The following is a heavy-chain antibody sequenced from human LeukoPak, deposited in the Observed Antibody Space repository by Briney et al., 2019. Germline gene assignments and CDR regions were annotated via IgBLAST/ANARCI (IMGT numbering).Heavy chain of an antibody. Sequence: GGSLRLSCAASGFTFDDYGMSWVRQGPGKGLEWVANMKEDGSVSYYADSEQGRFTISRDNTRNSLYLQMNSLKVEDTAAYYCARDSTPYDSETYWDALDMWGQGTMVTVS. J-gene: IGHJ3*02. V-gene: IGHV3-7*03. CDR1: GFTFDDYG. D-gene: IGHD3-22*01. CDR2: MKEDGSVS. CDR3: ARDSTPYDSETYWDALDM.